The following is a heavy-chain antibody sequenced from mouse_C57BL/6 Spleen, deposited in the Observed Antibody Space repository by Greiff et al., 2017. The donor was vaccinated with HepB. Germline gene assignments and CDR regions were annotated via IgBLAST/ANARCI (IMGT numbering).Heavy chain of an antibody. J-gene: IGHJ1*03. CDR3: AKGYYGSSYLYWYFDV. Sequence: QVQLKESGPGLVQPSQSLSITCTVSGFSLTSYGVHWVRQSPGKGLEWLGVIWRGGSTDYNAAFKSRLSITKDNSKSQVFFKMNSLQADDTAIYYCAKGYYGSSYLYWYFDVWGTGTTVTVSS. V-gene: IGHV2-5*01. D-gene: IGHD1-1*01. CDR2: IWRGGST. CDR1: GFSLTSYG.